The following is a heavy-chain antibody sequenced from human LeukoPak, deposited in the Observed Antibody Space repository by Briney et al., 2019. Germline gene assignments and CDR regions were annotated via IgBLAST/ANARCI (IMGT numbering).Heavy chain of an antibody. Sequence: PGGSLGLSCAASGFTFSSYAMHWVRQAPGKGLEWVAVISYDGSNKYYADSVKGRFTISRDNSKNTLYLQMNSLRAKDMALYYCARLSQQLGDAFDIWGQGTMVTVSS. V-gene: IGHV3-30-3*01. CDR3: ARLSQQLGDAFDI. J-gene: IGHJ3*02. CDR2: ISYDGSNK. CDR1: GFTFSSYA. D-gene: IGHD6-13*01.